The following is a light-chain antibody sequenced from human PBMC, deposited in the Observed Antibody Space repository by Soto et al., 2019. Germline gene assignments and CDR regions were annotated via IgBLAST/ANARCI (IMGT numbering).Light chain of an antibody. CDR3: QQYNNWPWT. V-gene: IGKV1-33*01. CDR2: DAS. J-gene: IGKJ1*01. Sequence: DIQMTQSPSSLSASVGDRVTITCQASQDISTYLNWYQQKPGKAPKLPIYDASNLETGVPSRFSGSGSETDFTLTISSLQSEDFAVYYCQQYNNWPWTFGQGTKVDIK. CDR1: QDISTY.